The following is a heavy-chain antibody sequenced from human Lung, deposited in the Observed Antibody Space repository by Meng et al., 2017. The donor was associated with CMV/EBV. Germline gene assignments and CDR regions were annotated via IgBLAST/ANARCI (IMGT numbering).Heavy chain of an antibody. CDR3: ARSFYGGNSRDAFDM. CDR2: INPNSGGT. D-gene: IGHD4-23*01. V-gene: IGHV1-2*02. J-gene: IGHJ3*02. CDR1: GYPFTGYY. Sequence: ASVKVSCKASGYPFTGYYIHWVRQAPGQGLEWMGWINPNSGGTNYAQKFQGRVTLTRDTSITTAYMELRRLRSDDTAVYYCARSFYGGNSRDAFDMWGQGTLVTVSS.